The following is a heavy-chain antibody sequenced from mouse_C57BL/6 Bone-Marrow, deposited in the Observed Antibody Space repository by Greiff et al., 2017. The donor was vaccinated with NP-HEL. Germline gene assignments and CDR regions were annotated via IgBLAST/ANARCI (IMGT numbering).Heavy chain of an antibody. CDR1: GYAFSSSW. CDR3: AGITTVVATAMDY. V-gene: IGHV1-82*01. CDR2: IYPGDGDT. D-gene: IGHD1-1*01. J-gene: IGHJ4*01. Sequence: QVQLQQSGPELVKPGASVKISCKASGYAFSSSWMNWVKQRPGKGLEWIGRIYPGDGDTNYNGKFKGKATLTADKSSSTAYMQLSSLTSEDSAVYFCAGITTVVATAMDYWGQGTSVTVSS.